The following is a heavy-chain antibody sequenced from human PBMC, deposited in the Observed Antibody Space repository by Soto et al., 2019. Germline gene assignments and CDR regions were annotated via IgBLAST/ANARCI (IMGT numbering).Heavy chain of an antibody. Sequence: ASVKVSCKASGYTFTSYAMHWVRQAPGQRLEWMGWINPNSGGTNYAQKFQGWVTMTRDTSISTAYMELSRLRSDDTAVYYCAREGIAAAGTLLIGMDVWGQGTTVTVSS. J-gene: IGHJ6*02. CDR1: GYTFTSYA. D-gene: IGHD6-13*01. V-gene: IGHV1-2*04. CDR3: AREGIAAAGTLLIGMDV. CDR2: INPNSGGT.